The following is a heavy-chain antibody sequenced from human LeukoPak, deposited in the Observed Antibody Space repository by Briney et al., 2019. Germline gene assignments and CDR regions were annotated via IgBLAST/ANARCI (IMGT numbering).Heavy chain of an antibody. CDR2: IGIDSGNT. V-gene: IGHV3-48*01. Sequence: GGSLRLSCAASGFTFSDYSMNWVRQAPGKGLEWISYIGIDSGNTNYADSVKGRFTISGDKAKNSLYLQTNSLRVEDTAVYYCARDYKYAFDNWGQGTLVTVSS. J-gene: IGHJ4*02. CDR1: GFTFSDYS. D-gene: IGHD5-24*01. CDR3: ARDYKYAFDN.